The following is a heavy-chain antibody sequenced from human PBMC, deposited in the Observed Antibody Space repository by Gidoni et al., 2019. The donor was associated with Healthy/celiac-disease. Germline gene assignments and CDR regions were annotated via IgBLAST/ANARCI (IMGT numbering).Heavy chain of an antibody. CDR3: AREFEMATIPFDY. CDR1: GFTFSSYA. J-gene: IGHJ4*02. D-gene: IGHD5-12*01. V-gene: IGHV3-30-3*01. Sequence: QVQLVESGGGVVQPGRSLRLSCAASGFTFSSYAMHWVRQAPGKGLEWVAVISYDGSNKYYADSVKGRFTISRDNSKNTLYLQMNSLRAEDTAVYYCAREFEMATIPFDYWGQGTLVTVSS. CDR2: ISYDGSNK.